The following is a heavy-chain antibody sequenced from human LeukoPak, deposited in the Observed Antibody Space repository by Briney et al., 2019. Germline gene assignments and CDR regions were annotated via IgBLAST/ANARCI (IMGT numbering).Heavy chain of an antibody. CDR2: IIPIFGTA. V-gene: IGHV1-69*06. J-gene: IGHJ6*03. Sequence: SVKVSCTASVCTFTSYAISWVRQAPGQGLEWMGRIIPIFGTANYAQKFQGRVTITADKSTSTAYMELSSLRSEDTAVYYCARILNYCSSTSCFFYYYYMDVWGKGTTVTVSS. CDR3: ARILNYCSSTSCFFYYYYMDV. CDR1: VCTFTSYA. D-gene: IGHD2-2*01.